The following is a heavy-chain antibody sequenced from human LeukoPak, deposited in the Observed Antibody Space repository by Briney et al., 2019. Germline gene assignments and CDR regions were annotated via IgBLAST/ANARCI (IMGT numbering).Heavy chain of an antibody. CDR3: AKGPDCSGGSCYPNDAFDI. Sequence: GGSLRLSCAASGFTFSSYGMHWVRQAPGKGLEWVAVISYDGSNKYYADSVKGRFTISRDNSKNTLYLQMNSLRAEDTAVYYCAKGPDCSGGSCYPNDAFDIWGQGTMVTVSS. J-gene: IGHJ3*02. D-gene: IGHD2-15*01. CDR1: GFTFSSYG. CDR2: ISYDGSNK. V-gene: IGHV3-30*18.